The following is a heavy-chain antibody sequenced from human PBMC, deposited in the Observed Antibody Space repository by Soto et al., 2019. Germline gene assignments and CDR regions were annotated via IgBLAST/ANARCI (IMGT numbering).Heavy chain of an antibody. J-gene: IGHJ6*02. Sequence: QVQLVQSGAEVRKPGASVKVSCKASGYTFTTYGISWVRQAPGQGLAGMGWISGYKGHPKYAQKFQGRVTMTTDTSTSTVYMDLRSLRSDATAVYYCAREGEMPYYYYGLDVWGQGTTVTVSS. CDR3: AREGEMPYYYYGLDV. V-gene: IGHV1-18*01. CDR1: GYTFTTYG. D-gene: IGHD3-16*01. CDR2: ISGYKGHP.